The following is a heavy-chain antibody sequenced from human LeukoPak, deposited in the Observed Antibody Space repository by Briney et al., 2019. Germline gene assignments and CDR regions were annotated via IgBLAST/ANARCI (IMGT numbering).Heavy chain of an antibody. V-gene: IGHV3-21*01. CDR3: ARESSGYFY. Sequence: GESLKISRAASGFTFSTYSMNWVRQAPGKGLEWVSSISSGSSFIYYADSVKGRFTISRDNAKNSLFLQMNSLRAEDTAVYYCARESSGYFYWGQGTLVTVSS. CDR2: ISSGSSFI. J-gene: IGHJ4*02. CDR1: GFTFSTYS. D-gene: IGHD3-22*01.